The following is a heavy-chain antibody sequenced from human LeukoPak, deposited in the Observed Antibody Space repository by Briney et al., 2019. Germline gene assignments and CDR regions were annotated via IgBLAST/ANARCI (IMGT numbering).Heavy chain of an antibody. Sequence: PSETLSLTCTVSGGSISSYYWSWIRQPPGKGLEWIGYIYYSGSTNYNPSLKSRVTISVDTSKNQFSLKLSSVTAADTAVYYCARGDYGSGSYYDPSYYFDYWGQGTLVTVSS. CDR3: ARGDYGSGSYYDPSYYFDY. J-gene: IGHJ4*02. CDR1: GGSISSYY. V-gene: IGHV4-59*01. CDR2: IYYSGST. D-gene: IGHD3-10*01.